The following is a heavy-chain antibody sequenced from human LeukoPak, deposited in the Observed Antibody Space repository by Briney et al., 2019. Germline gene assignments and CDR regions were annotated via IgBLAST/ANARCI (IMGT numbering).Heavy chain of an antibody. V-gene: IGHV3-64*01. CDR3: ARGDERSRPDY. Sequence: PGGSLRISCAASGFTFSSYAMHWVRQAPGKGLEYVSAISSNGGSTYYANSVKGRFTISRDNSKNTLYLQMGSLRAEDMAVYYCARGDERSRPDYWGQGTLVTVSS. CDR2: ISSNGGST. CDR1: GFTFSSYA. J-gene: IGHJ4*02.